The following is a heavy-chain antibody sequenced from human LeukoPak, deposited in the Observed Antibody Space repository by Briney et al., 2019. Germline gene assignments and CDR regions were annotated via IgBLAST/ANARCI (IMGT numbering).Heavy chain of an antibody. D-gene: IGHD6-13*01. Sequence: SETLSLTCTVSGGSISSYYWSWIRQPPGKGLEWIGYIYYSGSTNYNPSLKSRVTISVDTSKNQFSLKLSSVTAADTAVYYCARSNGRSSSWYVGYWGQGTLVTVSS. V-gene: IGHV4-59*12. J-gene: IGHJ4*02. CDR2: IYYSGST. CDR3: ARSNGRSSSWYVGY. CDR1: GGSISSYY.